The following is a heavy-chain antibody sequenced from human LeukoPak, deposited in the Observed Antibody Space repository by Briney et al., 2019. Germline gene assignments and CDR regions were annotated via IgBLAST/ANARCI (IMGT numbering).Heavy chain of an antibody. J-gene: IGHJ4*02. V-gene: IGHV3-23*01. Sequence: GGSLRLSCAASGFTFSSYSMSWARQAPGKGLEWVSVISSSGGATCYADSVKGRFTISRDNSKNTLYLQMNSLRVEDTAIYYCARAAMVRGVDYFDYWGQGTLVTVSS. D-gene: IGHD3-10*01. CDR1: GFTFSSYS. CDR3: ARAAMVRGVDYFDY. CDR2: ISSSGGAT.